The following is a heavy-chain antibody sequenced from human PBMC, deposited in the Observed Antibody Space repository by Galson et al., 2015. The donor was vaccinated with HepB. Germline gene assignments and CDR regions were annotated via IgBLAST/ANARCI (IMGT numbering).Heavy chain of an antibody. Sequence: SLRLSCAASGLTFSTYAMSWVRQAPGKGLEWLSTISGSGGSIYYADSVKGRFAISRYNSKSTLYLQMNGLRAEDTAVYFCAKFFSGTYYLDAFDIWGHGTLVTVFS. D-gene: IGHD1-26*01. CDR2: ISGSGGSI. J-gene: IGHJ3*02. V-gene: IGHV3-23*01. CDR3: AKFFSGTYYLDAFDI. CDR1: GLTFSTYA.